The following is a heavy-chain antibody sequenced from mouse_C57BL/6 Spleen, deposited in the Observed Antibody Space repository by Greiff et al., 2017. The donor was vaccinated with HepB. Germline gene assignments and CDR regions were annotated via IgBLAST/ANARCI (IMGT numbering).Heavy chain of an antibody. D-gene: IGHD1-2*01. CDR2: IYPGSGST. CDR1: GYTFTSYW. J-gene: IGHJ4*01. V-gene: IGHV1-55*01. CDR3: ARNHYDYAMDY. Sequence: VQLQQPGAELVKPGASVKMSCKASGYTFTSYWITWVKQRPGQGLEWIGDIYPGSGSTNYKEKFKSKATLTVDTSPSTAYRQLSSLTSEDSAVYCCARNHYDYAMDYWGKGTSVTVSS.